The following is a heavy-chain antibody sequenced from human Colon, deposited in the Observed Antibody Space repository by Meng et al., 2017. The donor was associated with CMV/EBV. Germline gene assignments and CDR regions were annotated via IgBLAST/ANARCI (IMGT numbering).Heavy chain of an antibody. V-gene: IGHV3-21*01. D-gene: IGHD5-18*01. CDR3: ARGVTAMVRIFDY. CDR2: ISSSSSYI. CDR1: GFTFSSYS. Sequence: GGSLRLSCAASGFTFSSYSMNWVRQAPGKGLEWVSSISSSSSYIYYADSVKCRFTISRDNAKNSLYLQMNSLRAEDTAVYYCARGVTAMVRIFDYWGQGTLVTVSS. J-gene: IGHJ4*02.